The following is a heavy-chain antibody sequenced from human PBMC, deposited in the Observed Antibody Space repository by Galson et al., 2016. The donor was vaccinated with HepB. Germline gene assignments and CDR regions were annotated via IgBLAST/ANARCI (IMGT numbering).Heavy chain of an antibody. D-gene: IGHD2-8*01. J-gene: IGHJ5*02. CDR3: ARGPNGNVYATVTWFDP. Sequence: SVKVSCKASGYTVTSYGSSWVRQAAGQGLECMGGISGYNGHTNYAQKLQGRVTMTTDTSTSTAYMELRSLRSDDTAVYYWARGPNGNVYATVTWFDPWGQGTLVTVSS. CDR1: GYTVTSYG. V-gene: IGHV1-18*04. CDR2: ISGYNGHT.